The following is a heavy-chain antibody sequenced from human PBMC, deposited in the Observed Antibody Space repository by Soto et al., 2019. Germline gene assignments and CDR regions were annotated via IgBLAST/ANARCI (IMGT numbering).Heavy chain of an antibody. D-gene: IGHD6-25*01. V-gene: IGHV2-5*02. J-gene: IGHJ5*02. CDR1: GFSLSTSGVG. CDR3: AHRQYGRSGDNWFDP. Sequence: QITLKESGPTLVKPTQTLTLTCTFSGFSLSTSGVGVGWIRQPPGQALEWLALISGDDDKRYSPSLKSRVTSTQDTSKNHVVLTMTNMDPVDTATYYCAHRQYGRSGDNWFDPWGQGTLVTVSS. CDR2: ISGDDDK.